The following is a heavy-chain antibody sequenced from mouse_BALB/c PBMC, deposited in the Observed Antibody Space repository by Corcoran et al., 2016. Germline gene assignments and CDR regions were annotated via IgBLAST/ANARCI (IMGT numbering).Heavy chain of an antibody. CDR2: INTYTGEP. J-gene: IGHJ1*01. Sequence: QIQLVQSGPELKKPGETVKISCKASGYTFTNYGMNWVKQAPGKGLKWMGWINTYTGEPTYADDFKGRFAFSLETSASTAYLQINNLKNEDTATYFCARTMITTRDWYFDVWGAGTTVTVSS. CDR1: GYTFTNYG. V-gene: IGHV9-3-1*01. D-gene: IGHD2-4*01. CDR3: ARTMITTRDWYFDV.